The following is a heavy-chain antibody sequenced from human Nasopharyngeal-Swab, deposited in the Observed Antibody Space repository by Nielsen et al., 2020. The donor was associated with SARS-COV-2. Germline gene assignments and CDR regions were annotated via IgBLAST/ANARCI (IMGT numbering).Heavy chain of an antibody. Sequence: VKVSCKASGYTFTSYAMHWVRQAPGQRLEWMGWINAGNGNTKYSQKFQGRVTITRDTSASTAYMELSSLRSEDTAMYYCARGIAAAGTLDYWGQGTLVTVSS. CDR3: ARGIAAAGTLDY. CDR2: INAGNGNT. CDR1: GYTFTSYA. D-gene: IGHD6-13*01. V-gene: IGHV1-3*01. J-gene: IGHJ4*02.